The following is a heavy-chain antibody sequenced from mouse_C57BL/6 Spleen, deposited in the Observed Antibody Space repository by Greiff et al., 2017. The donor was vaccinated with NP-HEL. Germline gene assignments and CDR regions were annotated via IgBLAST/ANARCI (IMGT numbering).Heavy chain of an antibody. CDR3: ARHRDYGDFGDAMDY. CDR2: ISSGGSYT. CDR1: GFTFSSYG. D-gene: IGHD2-13*01. V-gene: IGHV5-6*01. J-gene: IGHJ4*01. Sequence: EVKLVESGGDLVKPGGSLKLSCAASGFTFSSYGMSWVRQTPDKRLEWVATISSGGSYTYYPDSVKGRFTISRDNAKNTLYLQMSSLKSEDTAMYYCARHRDYGDFGDAMDYWGQGTSVTVSS.